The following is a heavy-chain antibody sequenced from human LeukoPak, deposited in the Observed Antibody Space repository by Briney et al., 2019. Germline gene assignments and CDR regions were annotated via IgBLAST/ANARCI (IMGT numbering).Heavy chain of an antibody. CDR2: ISYDGSNK. Sequence: GGSLRLSCAASGFTFSSYAMHWVRQAPGKELEWVAVISYDGSNKYYADSVKGRFTISRDNSKNTLYLQMNSLRAEDTAVYYCARSSRYYYYMDVWGKGTTVTVSS. CDR1: GFTFSSYA. CDR3: ARSSRYYYYMDV. V-gene: IGHV3-30*01. D-gene: IGHD6-6*01. J-gene: IGHJ6*03.